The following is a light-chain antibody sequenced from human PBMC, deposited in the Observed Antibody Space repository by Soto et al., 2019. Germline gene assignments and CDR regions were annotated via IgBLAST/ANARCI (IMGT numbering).Light chain of an antibody. CDR1: SSNIGAGYE. J-gene: IGLJ1*01. CDR2: ENN. V-gene: IGLV1-40*01. Sequence: QSVLTQPPSVSEAPGQRVTISYTGSSSNIGAGYEAHWYQQVPGTAPKLLIYENNNRPSGVPDRFSGSKSGTSASLAITGLQAEDEAEYYCQSYDSSLSGYVFGTGTQLTVL. CDR3: QSYDSSLSGYV.